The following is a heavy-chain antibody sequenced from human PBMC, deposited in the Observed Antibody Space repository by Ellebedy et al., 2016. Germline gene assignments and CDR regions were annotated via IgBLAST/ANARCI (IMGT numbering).Heavy chain of an antibody. J-gene: IGHJ5*02. V-gene: IGHV4-39*07. CDR1: GGSISSYY. D-gene: IGHD3-10*01. Sequence: SETLSLTCTVSGGSISSYYWSWIRQPPGKGLEWIGSIYYSGSTYYNPPLKSRVTISVDTSKNQFSLKLSSVTAADTAVYYCASLGSGSYAFDPWGQGTLVTVSS. CDR3: ASLGSGSYAFDP. CDR2: IYYSGST.